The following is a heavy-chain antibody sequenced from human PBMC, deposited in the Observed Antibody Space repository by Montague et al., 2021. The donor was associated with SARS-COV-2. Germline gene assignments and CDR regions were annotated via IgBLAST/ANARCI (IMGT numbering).Heavy chain of an antibody. CDR3: VRSRDWFFDY. CDR2: MYYNGKT. D-gene: IGHD3/OR15-3a*01. V-gene: IGHV4-39*07. J-gene: IGHJ4*02. Sequence: SETLSLTCTVSGGSIGSSTSNWWGWIRQSPGKGLEWIASMYYNGKTYYNPSLKSRVTISVDTSMNQVSLKLSSVTAADTAVYYCVRSRDWFFDYWGQGTLVTVSS. CDR1: GGSIGSSTSNW.